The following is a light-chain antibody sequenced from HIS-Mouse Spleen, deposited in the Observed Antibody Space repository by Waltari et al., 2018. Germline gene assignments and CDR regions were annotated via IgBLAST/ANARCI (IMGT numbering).Light chain of an antibody. CDR3: QQYYSTPIT. CDR1: QSVLYSSNNQNY. V-gene: IGKV4-1*01. Sequence: DIVMTQSPDSLAVSLGERATINCKSSQSVLYSSNNQNYLAWYQQKPGQPPKLIIYGASTRESGVPDRFSGSGSGTDFTLTISSLQAEDVAVYYCQQYYSTPITFGQGTRLEIK. CDR2: GAS. J-gene: IGKJ5*01.